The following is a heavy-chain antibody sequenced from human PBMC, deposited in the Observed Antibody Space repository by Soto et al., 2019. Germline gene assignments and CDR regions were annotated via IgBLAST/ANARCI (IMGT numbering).Heavy chain of an antibody. V-gene: IGHV1-3*01. J-gene: IGHJ5*02. CDR2: ISAGNGLT. CDR3: ASFRGYLDP. D-gene: IGHD5-18*01. Sequence: ASVKVACKASGYTFTTYAMHWVRQAPGQRLEWMGWISAGNGLTRYSQKFQGRVSITRDTSASTAYLELSSLRSEDTAVYFCASFRGYLDPWGQGTLVSVSS. CDR1: GYTFTTYA.